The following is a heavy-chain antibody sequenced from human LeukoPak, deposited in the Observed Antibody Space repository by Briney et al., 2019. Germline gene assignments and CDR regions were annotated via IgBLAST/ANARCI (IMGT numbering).Heavy chain of an antibody. CDR3: ARGSGYSYGPGGWFET. V-gene: IGHV1-2*06. CDR2: INPNSGGT. CDR1: GYTFTVYY. D-gene: IGHD5-18*01. Sequence: ASVKVSCKASGYTFTVYYMHWVRQAPGQGLEWMGRINPNSGGTNYAQKFQGRVTMTSDTSISTAYMELSRLRSDDTAVYYCARGSGYSYGPGGWFETWGQGTLVTVSS. J-gene: IGHJ5*01.